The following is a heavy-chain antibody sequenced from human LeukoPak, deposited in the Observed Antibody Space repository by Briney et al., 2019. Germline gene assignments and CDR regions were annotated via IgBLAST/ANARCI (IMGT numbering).Heavy chain of an antibody. J-gene: IGHJ4*02. D-gene: IGHD6-19*01. CDR2: ISSGSSTI. V-gene: IGHV3-48*04. CDR1: GFTFSNAW. CDR3: AGEGSGWLPNF. Sequence: GGSLRLSCAASGFTFSNAWMSWVRQAPGKGLEWVSYISSGSSTIYYADSVKGRFTISRDNAKNSLYLQMDSLRAEDTAIYYCAGEGSGWLPNFWGQGTLVTVSS.